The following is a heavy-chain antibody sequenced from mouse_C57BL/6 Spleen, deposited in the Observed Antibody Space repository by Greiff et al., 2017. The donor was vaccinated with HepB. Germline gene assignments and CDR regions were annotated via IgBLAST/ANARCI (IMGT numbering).Heavy chain of an antibody. CDR1: GFTFSSYA. D-gene: IGHD2-4*01. CDR2: ISDGGSYT. J-gene: IGHJ3*01. CDR3: ARGGDYDDGPAWFAY. Sequence: EVMLVESGGGLVKPGGSLKLSCAASGFTFSSYAMSWVRQTPEKRLEWVATISDGGSYTYYPDNVKGRFTISRDNAKNNLYLQMSNLKSEDTAMYYCARGGDYDDGPAWFAYWGQGTLVTVSA. V-gene: IGHV5-4*03.